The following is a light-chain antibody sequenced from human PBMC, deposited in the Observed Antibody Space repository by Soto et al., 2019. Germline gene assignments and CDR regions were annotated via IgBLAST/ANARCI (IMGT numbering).Light chain of an antibody. V-gene: IGLV2-14*01. CDR1: SSDVGGYNY. J-gene: IGLJ1*01. CDR3: SSYTSSSTLYV. Sequence: QSALTQPASVSGSPGQSITISCTGTSSDVGGYNYVSWYQQHPGKAPKLMIFEVSSRPSGVSYRFSGSKSGNTASLTISGLQAEDEADYYCSSYTSSSTLYVFASGTKVTVL. CDR2: EVS.